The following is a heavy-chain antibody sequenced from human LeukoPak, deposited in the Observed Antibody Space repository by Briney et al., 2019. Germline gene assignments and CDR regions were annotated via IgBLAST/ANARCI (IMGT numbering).Heavy chain of an antibody. CDR2: ITYNSGTI. V-gene: IGHV3-9*01. CDR3: AKAGGATMTYIDY. CDR1: GFTFDDYA. Sequence: GGSLRLSCAASGFTFDDYAMHWVRQAPGKGLAWVSGITYNSGTIGYADSVKGRFTISRDNAKNSLYLQMNSLRGEDTALYYCAKAGGATMTYIDYWGQGTLVTVSS. D-gene: IGHD5-24*01. J-gene: IGHJ4*02.